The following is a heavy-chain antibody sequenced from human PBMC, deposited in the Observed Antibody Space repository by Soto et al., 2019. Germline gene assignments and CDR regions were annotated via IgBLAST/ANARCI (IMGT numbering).Heavy chain of an antibody. CDR3: AKDPFGVLLWCGELRDYMDV. J-gene: IGHJ6*03. V-gene: IGHV3-23*01. CDR1: GFTFSSYA. Sequence: GGSLRLSCAASGFTFSSYAMSWVRQAPGKGLEWVSAISGSGGSTYYADSVKGRFTISRDNSKNTLYLQMNSLRAEDTAVYYCAKDPFGVLLWCGELRDYMDVWGKGTTVTVSS. CDR2: ISGSGGST. D-gene: IGHD3-10*01.